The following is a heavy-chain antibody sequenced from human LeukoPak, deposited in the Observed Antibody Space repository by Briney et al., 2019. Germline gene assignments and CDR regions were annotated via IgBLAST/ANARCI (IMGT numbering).Heavy chain of an antibody. CDR3: AKDRLITMVRGVIQD. Sequence: PGGSLRLSCAASGFTFSSYWMHWVRQAPGKGLVWVSRINSDGSSTSYADSVKGRFTISRDNSKNTLYLQMNSLRAEDTAVYYCAKDRLITMVRGVIQDWGQGTLVTVSS. CDR1: GFTFSSYW. J-gene: IGHJ1*01. V-gene: IGHV3-74*01. D-gene: IGHD3-10*01. CDR2: INSDGSST.